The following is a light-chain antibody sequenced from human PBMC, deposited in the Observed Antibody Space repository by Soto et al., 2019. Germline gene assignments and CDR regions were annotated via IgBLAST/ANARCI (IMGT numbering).Light chain of an antibody. CDR2: ANR. CDR3: QSYDSGLSGRV. CDR1: SSNIGAGFD. J-gene: IGLJ3*02. Sequence: QPVLTQPPSVSGAPGQRVTISCTGSSSNIGAGFDVHWYQQLPGTAPKLLIYANRNRPSGVPDRFSGSKSGTSASLAITGLQAEDEADYYCQSYDSGLSGRVFGGGTKLTVL. V-gene: IGLV1-40*01.